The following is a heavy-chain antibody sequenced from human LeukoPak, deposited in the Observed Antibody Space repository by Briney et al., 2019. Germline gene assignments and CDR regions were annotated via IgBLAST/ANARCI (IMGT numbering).Heavy chain of an antibody. CDR3: ARAAPYYDILTGYYTPSYYYYGMDA. CDR1: GGTFSSYA. J-gene: IGHJ6*02. Sequence: ASVKVSCKASGGTFSSYAISWVRQAPGQGLEWMGRIIPILGIANYAQKFQGRVTMTRDTSISTAYMELSRLRSDDTAVYYCARAAPYYDILTGYYTPSYYYYGMDAWGQGTTVTVSS. CDR2: IIPILGIA. V-gene: IGHV1-69*04. D-gene: IGHD3-9*01.